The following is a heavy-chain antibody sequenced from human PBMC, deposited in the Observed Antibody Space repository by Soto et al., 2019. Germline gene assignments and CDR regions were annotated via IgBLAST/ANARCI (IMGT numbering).Heavy chain of an antibody. D-gene: IGHD2-21*02. V-gene: IGHV1-24*01. CDR3: ATVYCGGDCYPFDY. J-gene: IGHJ4*02. CDR1: GYTLTELS. Sequence: GASVKVSCKVSGYTLTELSMHWVRQAPGKGLEWMGGFDPEDGETIYAQKFQGRVTMTEGTSTDTAYMELSSLRSEDTAVYYCATVYCGGDCYPFDYWGQGTLVTVSS. CDR2: FDPEDGET.